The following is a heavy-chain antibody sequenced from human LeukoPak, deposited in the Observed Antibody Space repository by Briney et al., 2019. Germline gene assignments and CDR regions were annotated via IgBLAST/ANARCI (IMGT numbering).Heavy chain of an antibody. Sequence: SETLSLTCTVSGGSISSSSYYWGWIRQPPGKGLEWIGCIYYSGSTYYNPSLKSRVTISVDTSKNQFSLKLSSVTAADTAVYYCARPLDYGDPLFDYWGQGTLVTVSS. J-gene: IGHJ4*02. CDR1: GGSISSSSYY. CDR3: ARPLDYGDPLFDY. CDR2: IYYSGST. V-gene: IGHV4-39*01. D-gene: IGHD4-17*01.